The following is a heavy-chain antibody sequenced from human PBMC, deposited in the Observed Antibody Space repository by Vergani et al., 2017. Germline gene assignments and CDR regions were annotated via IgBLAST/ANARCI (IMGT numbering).Heavy chain of an antibody. J-gene: IGHJ6*02. CDR3: ARLPGGQLLWGPNPHYYYYGMDV. Sequence: EVQLVQSGAEVKTPGESLRISCKGSGYSFTSYWISWVRQMPGKGLEWMGRIDPSDSYTNYSPSFQGHVTISADKSISTAYLQWSGLKASDTAMYYCARLPGGQLLWGPNPHYYYYGMDVWGQGTTVTVSS. V-gene: IGHV5-10-1*01. CDR1: GYSFTSYW. CDR2: IDPSDSYT. D-gene: IGHD2-2*01.